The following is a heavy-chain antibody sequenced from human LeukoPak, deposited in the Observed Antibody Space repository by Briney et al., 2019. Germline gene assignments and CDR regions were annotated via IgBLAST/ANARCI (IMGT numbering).Heavy chain of an antibody. Sequence: GGSLRLSCAASGFTVSSNYMSWVRQAPGKGLEWVSVIYSGGSTYYADSVKGRFTISRDNSKNTLYLQMNSLRAEDTAEYYCARDGYYYDSSGYYYPTFDYWGQGTLVTVSS. CDR2: IYSGGST. CDR1: GFTVSSNY. CDR3: ARDGYYYDSSGYYYPTFDY. V-gene: IGHV3-66*01. D-gene: IGHD3-22*01. J-gene: IGHJ4*02.